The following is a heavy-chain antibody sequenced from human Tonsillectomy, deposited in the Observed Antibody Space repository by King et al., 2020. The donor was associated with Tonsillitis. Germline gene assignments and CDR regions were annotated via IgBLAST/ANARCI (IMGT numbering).Heavy chain of an antibody. CDR2: INPNSGGT. V-gene: IGHV1-2*02. CDR3: ARDRRVYYDTTGYNGMGL. J-gene: IGHJ4*02. Sequence: VQLVQSGAEVKKPGASVKVSCKASGYSFNGYYIHWVRQAPGQGLEWMGWINPNSGGTKYEQRFQGRVTMTRDTSISTAHMELSSLRSDDTAVYYCARDRRVYYDTTGYNGMGLWGQGSQVSVSS. CDR1: GYSFNGYY. D-gene: IGHD3-22*01.